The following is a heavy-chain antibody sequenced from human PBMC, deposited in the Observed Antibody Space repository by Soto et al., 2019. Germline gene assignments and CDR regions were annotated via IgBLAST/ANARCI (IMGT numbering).Heavy chain of an antibody. CDR1: GGSISSGGYY. Sequence: QVQLQESGPGLVKPSQTLSLTCTVSGGSISSGGYYWSWIRQHPGKGLEWIGYIYYSGSTYYNPSLKTRLTISVDTSTNQCSLKLSSVTAADTAVYYCAPGSTGVYGMDVWGQGTTVTVSS. CDR3: APGSTGVYGMDV. D-gene: IGHD7-27*01. CDR2: IYYSGST. V-gene: IGHV4-31*03. J-gene: IGHJ6*02.